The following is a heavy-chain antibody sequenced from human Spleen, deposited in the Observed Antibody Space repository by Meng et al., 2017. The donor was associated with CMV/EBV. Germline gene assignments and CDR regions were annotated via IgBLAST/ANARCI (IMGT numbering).Heavy chain of an antibody. J-gene: IGHJ6*01. Sequence: GESLKISCAASGFTFSNYAMNWVRQVPGKGLEWVSSISGGGHNTYYAESVKGRFTISRDNSKNSLYLQMNSLRAEDTAVYYCAYQLIDQFYYYGVDVWGQGTTVTVSS. CDR3: AYQLIDQFYYYGVDV. CDR2: ISGGGHNT. V-gene: IGHV3-23*01. CDR1: GFTFSNYA. D-gene: IGHD2-2*02.